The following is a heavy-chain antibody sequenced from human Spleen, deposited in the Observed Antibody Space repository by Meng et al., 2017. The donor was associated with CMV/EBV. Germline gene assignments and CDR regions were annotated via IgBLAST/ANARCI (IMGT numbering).Heavy chain of an antibody. J-gene: IGHJ6*02. CDR2: ISYDGSNK. D-gene: IGHD4-17*01. V-gene: IGHV3-30*04. CDR1: GFTFSSYA. CDR3: VRNEYHDYGDWRGGNYGMDV. Sequence: GGSLRLSCAASGFTFSSYAMHWVRQAPGKGLEWVAVISYDGSNKYYADSVQGRFTISRDNSKNTLYLQMNSLRAEDTAVYYCVRNEYHDYGDWRGGNYGMDVWGQGTTVTVSS.